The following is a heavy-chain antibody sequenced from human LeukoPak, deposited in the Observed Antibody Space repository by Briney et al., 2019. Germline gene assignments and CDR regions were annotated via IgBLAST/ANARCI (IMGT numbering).Heavy chain of an antibody. J-gene: IGHJ4*02. D-gene: IGHD2-2*01. V-gene: IGHV3-30-3*01. CDR3: AKDRRLACSSTSCYVGLLDY. Sequence: PGRSLRLSCAASGFTFSSYAMHWVRQAPGKGLEWVAVISYDGSNKYYADYVKGRFTISRDNSKNTLYLQINSLRAEDTAVYYCAKDRRLACSSTSCYVGLLDYWGQGTLVTVSS. CDR1: GFTFSSYA. CDR2: ISYDGSNK.